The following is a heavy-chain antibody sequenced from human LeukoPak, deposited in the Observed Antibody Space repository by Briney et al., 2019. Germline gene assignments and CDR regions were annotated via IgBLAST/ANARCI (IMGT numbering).Heavy chain of an antibody. D-gene: IGHD6-6*01. CDR2: ISYDGSNK. Sequence: GGSLRLSCAASGFTFSSYAMHWVRQAPGKGLEWVAVISYDGSNKYYADSVKGQFTISRDNSKNTLYLQMNSLRAEDTAVYYCARVPEHSSSSHFDYWGQGTLVTVSS. V-gene: IGHV3-30-3*01. J-gene: IGHJ4*02. CDR3: ARVPEHSSSSHFDY. CDR1: GFTFSSYA.